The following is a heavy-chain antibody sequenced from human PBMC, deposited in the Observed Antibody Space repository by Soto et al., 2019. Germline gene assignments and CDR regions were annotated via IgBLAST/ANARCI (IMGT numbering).Heavy chain of an antibody. Sequence: QVQLQESGPGLVKPSQTLSLTCTVSGGSVSSADYYWSWIRQHPGKGLEWIGYIYDSGSNYYNPSLKSRVTISVDTSKNQFSLNLSSVTAADTAVYYCARDTSGKGYYYHGMDVWGQGITVTVSS. V-gene: IGHV4-31*03. CDR2: IYDSGSN. D-gene: IGHD1-1*01. CDR3: ARDTSGKGYYYHGMDV. CDR1: GGSVSSADYY. J-gene: IGHJ6*02.